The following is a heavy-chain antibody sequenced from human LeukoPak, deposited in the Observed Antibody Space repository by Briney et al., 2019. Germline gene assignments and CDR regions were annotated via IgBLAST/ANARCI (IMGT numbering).Heavy chain of an antibody. D-gene: IGHD6-19*01. V-gene: IGHV3-21*04. CDR2: ISSGSSYT. CDR3: TKRRGSGWHAIDY. CDR1: GFTFSINS. J-gene: IGHJ4*02. Sequence: AGTLRLSCAASGFTFSINSMNWVRQAPGKGLERVSTISSGSSYTYYADSVKGRFTISRDNSKNNLYLQMNSLRAEDTAVYYCTKRRGSGWHAIDYWGQGTLVTVSS.